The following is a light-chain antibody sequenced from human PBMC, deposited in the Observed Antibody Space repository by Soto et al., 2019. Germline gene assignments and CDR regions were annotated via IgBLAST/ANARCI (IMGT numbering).Light chain of an antibody. Sequence: QSVLTQPPSASGTPGQRVTISCSGSSSNIGSHSVDWYQQLPGTAPKLLIFRNNKRPSGVPDRFSGSKSGTSASLAISGLQSEDEADYYCPAKDNSLNAAIFGAGTKLTVL. CDR3: PAKDNSLNAAI. CDR1: SSNIGSHS. J-gene: IGLJ2*01. V-gene: IGLV1-44*01. CDR2: RNN.